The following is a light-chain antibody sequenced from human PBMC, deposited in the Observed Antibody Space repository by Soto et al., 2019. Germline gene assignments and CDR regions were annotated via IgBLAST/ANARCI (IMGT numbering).Light chain of an antibody. CDR1: ESISTY. CDR3: QQTYSTIT. CDR2: DVS. V-gene: IGKV1-39*01. Sequence: DIQMTQSPSSLSASVGDRVTLTCRSSESISTYLNWYQQKPGKAPKLLIFDVSTLQSGVPSRVSGGGSGTNFTLTISSLQPEDFATYYCQQTYSTITFGQGTRLEIK. J-gene: IGKJ5*01.